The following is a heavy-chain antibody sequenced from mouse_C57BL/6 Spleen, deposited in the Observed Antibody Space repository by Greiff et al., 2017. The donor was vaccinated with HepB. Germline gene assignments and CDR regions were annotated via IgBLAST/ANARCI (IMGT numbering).Heavy chain of an antibody. J-gene: IGHJ4*01. Sequence: QVQLQQPGAELVMPGASVKLSCKASGYTFTSHWMHWVKQRPGQGLEWIGEIDPSDSYTNYNQKFKGKSTLTVDKSSSTAYMQLSSLTSEDSAVYYCARSAYDGYYEDAMDYWGQGTSVTVSS. CDR1: GYTFTSHW. CDR3: ARSAYDGYYEDAMDY. CDR2: IDPSDSYT. D-gene: IGHD2-3*01. V-gene: IGHV1-69*01.